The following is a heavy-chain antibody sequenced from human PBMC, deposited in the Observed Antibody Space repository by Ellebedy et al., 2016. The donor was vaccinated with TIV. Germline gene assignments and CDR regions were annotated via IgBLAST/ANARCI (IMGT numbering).Heavy chain of an antibody. CDR3: ARVRLYHCTNGVCYEYYGMDV. D-gene: IGHD2-8*01. J-gene: IGHJ6*02. CDR1: GGSISSGGYY. CDR2: IYYSRST. Sequence: LRLSCTVSGGSISSGGYYWSWIRQHPGKGLEWIGYIYYSRSTYYNPSLKSRVTISVDTSKNQFSLKLSSVTAADTAVYYCARVRLYHCTNGVCYEYYGMDVWGQGTTVTVSS. V-gene: IGHV4-31*03.